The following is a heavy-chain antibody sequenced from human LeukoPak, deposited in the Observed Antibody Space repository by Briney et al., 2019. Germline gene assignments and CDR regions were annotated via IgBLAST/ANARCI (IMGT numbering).Heavy chain of an antibody. CDR2: ISGSGGST. J-gene: IGHJ4*02. D-gene: IGHD1-26*01. Sequence: GGSLRLSCAASGFTFSSYAMSWVRQAPGKGLEWVSAISGSGGSTYYADSVKGRFTISRDNSKNTLYLQMNSLRAEDTAVYYCAKDQWWIGVVGAYLGFDYWGQGTLVAVSS. V-gene: IGHV3-23*01. CDR3: AKDQWWIGVVGAYLGFDY. CDR1: GFTFSSYA.